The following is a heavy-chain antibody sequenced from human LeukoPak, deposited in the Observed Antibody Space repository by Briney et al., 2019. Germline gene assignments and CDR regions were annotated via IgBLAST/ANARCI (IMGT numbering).Heavy chain of an antibody. D-gene: IGHD3-22*01. CDR2: ISFSGGTT. J-gene: IGHJ5*02. V-gene: IGHV3-23*01. CDR1: GFTFSSYA. Sequence: GGSLRLSCAASGFTFSSYAMSWVRQAPGRGLEWISSISFSGGTTYYADSVKGRFTISRDSAKNSLYLQMNSLRDEDTAVYYCARGDSSGYGPDHWGQGTLVTVSS. CDR3: ARGDSSGYGPDH.